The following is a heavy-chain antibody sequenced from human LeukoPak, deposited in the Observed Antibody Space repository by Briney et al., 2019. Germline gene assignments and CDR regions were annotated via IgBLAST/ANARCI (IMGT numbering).Heavy chain of an antibody. J-gene: IGHJ4*02. Sequence: GGSLRLSCAASGFTSSSYGMHWVRQAPGKGLEWVAVIWYDGSNKYYADSVKGRFIISRGNSKNTLYLQMNSLRAEDTAVYYCARDEIYGDYVEPNYYFDYWGQGTLVTVSS. CDR1: GFTSSSYG. CDR3: ARDEIYGDYVEPNYYFDY. D-gene: IGHD4-17*01. CDR2: IWYDGSNK. V-gene: IGHV3-33*01.